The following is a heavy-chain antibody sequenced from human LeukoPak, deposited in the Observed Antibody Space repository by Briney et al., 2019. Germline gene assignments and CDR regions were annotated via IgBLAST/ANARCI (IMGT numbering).Heavy chain of an antibody. CDR2: IYYSGST. CDR1: GGSISSYY. J-gene: IGHJ4*02. V-gene: IGHV4-59*12. Sequence: SETLSLTCTVSGGSISSYYWSWIRQPPGKGLEWIGYIYYSGSTNYNPSLKSRVTISVDTSKNQFSLKLSSVTAADTAVYYCARLPKVVIPVWGQGTLVTVSS. CDR3: ARLPKVVIPV. D-gene: IGHD3-22*01.